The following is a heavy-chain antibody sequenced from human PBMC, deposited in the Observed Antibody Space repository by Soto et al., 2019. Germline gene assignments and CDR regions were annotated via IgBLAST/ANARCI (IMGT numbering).Heavy chain of an antibody. CDR1: GVSITSYF. Sequence: PSETLSLTCTVSGVSITSYFWSWIRQTPGKGLDWIGSISFSGATYSNPSLKGRAALSVDTSENHLSLTLNSVTSADTAVYFCARDRRDGYKRYFGLWGEGNQVTVYS. V-gene: IGHV4-59*01. CDR2: ISFSGAT. D-gene: IGHD3-9*01. CDR3: ARDRRDGYKRYFGL. J-gene: IGHJ4*02.